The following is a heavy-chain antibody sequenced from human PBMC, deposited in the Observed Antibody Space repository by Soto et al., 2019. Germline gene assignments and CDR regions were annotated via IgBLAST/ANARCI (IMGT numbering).Heavy chain of an antibody. CDR1: GGTFSSYA. D-gene: IGHD1-26*01. CDR3: ARAADKSWELHNNDAFDI. CDR2: IIPIFGTA. V-gene: IGHV1-69*13. J-gene: IGHJ3*02. Sequence: SVKVSCKASGGTFSSYAISWVRQAPGQGLEWMGGIIPIFGTANYAQEFQGRVTITADESTSTAYMELSSLRSEDTAVYYCARAADKSWELHNNDAFDIWGQGTMVTVSS.